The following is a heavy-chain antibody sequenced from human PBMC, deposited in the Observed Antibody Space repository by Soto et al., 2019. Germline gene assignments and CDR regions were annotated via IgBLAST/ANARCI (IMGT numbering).Heavy chain of an antibody. CDR1: GFTFSTYV. CDR3: AKGWGSSLSNWFDP. V-gene: IGHV3-30*18. Sequence: QVQLVESGGGVVQSGRSLRLSCAASGFTFSTYVMYWVRQAPGKGLEWVAVISNDGINKYYAESVKGRFTVSRDNSKNTLNLQMNSLRAEDTAVYYCAKGWGSSLSNWFDPWGQGTLVTVSS. D-gene: IGHD6-19*01. J-gene: IGHJ5*02. CDR2: ISNDGINK.